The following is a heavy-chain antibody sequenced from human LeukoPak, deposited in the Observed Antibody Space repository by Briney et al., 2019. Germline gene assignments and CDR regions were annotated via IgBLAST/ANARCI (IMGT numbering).Heavy chain of an antibody. D-gene: IGHD5-12*01. CDR2: LYSAGNT. Sequence: GGSLRLSCAASGFTVSSNYMNWVGQAPGKGLEWVSVLYSAGNTYYADSVKGRFTISRDNSKNTLFLQMDSLRPEDTAVYYCARARDYIVVDFWGQGTLVTVSS. CDR1: GFTVSSNY. CDR3: ARARDYIVVDF. J-gene: IGHJ4*02. V-gene: IGHV3-66*02.